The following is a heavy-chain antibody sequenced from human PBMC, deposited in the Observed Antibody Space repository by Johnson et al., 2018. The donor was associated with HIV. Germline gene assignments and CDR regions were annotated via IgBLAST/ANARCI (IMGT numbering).Heavy chain of an antibody. CDR2: IRYDGSNK. CDR1: GFTFSSYG. D-gene: IGHD5-18*01. V-gene: IGHV3-30*02. Sequence: QMQLVESGGGVVQPGGSLRLSCAASGFTFSSYGMHWVRQAPGKGLEWVAFIRYDGSNKDYADSVKGRFTIPRDNYKNTLYLQMNSLRAEDTAVYYCAREVAIGYSYGYLIGAFDIWGQGTKVTVSS. J-gene: IGHJ3*02. CDR3: AREVAIGYSYGYLIGAFDI.